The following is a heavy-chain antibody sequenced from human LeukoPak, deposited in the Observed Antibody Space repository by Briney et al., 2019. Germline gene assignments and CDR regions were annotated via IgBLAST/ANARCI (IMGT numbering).Heavy chain of an antibody. D-gene: IGHD3-3*01. J-gene: IGHJ6*03. V-gene: IGHV4-4*07. CDR1: GGSISNYY. Sequence: SETLSLTCTVSGGSISNYYWSWIRQPAGKGLEWIGRIYTSGSINYNPSLESRVTISGGTSKNQFSLRLDSVTAADTAVYYCARDRAITIFSSYYYYMDVWGKGTTVTVSS. CDR3: ARDRAITIFSSYYYYMDV. CDR2: IYTSGSI.